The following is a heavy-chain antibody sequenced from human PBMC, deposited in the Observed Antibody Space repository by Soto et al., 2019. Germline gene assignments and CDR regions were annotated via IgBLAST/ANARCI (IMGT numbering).Heavy chain of an antibody. V-gene: IGHV4-61*01. D-gene: IGHD5-18*01. Sequence: SETLSLTCTVSGGSVSSGSYYWSWIRQPPGKGLEWIGYIYYSGSTNYNPSLKSRVTISVDTSKNQFSLKLSSVTAADTAVYYCARASGLSGYSYGPDYWGQGTLVTVSS. CDR2: IYYSGST. CDR3: ARASGLSGYSYGPDY. CDR1: GGSVSSGSYY. J-gene: IGHJ4*02.